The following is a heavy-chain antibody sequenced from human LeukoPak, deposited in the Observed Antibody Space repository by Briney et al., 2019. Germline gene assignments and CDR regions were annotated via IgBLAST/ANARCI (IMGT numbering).Heavy chain of an antibody. Sequence: SQTLSLTCALSGDSVSSNSATWNWIRQSPSRSLEWLGRTYYRSKWYKHCAVSVKGRITINPDTSKNQFSLQLNSVTPEDTAVYYCARGPSYFQHWGQGALVTVSS. J-gene: IGHJ1*01. CDR1: GDSVSSNSAT. CDR3: ARGPSYFQH. V-gene: IGHV6-1*01. CDR2: TYYRSKWYK.